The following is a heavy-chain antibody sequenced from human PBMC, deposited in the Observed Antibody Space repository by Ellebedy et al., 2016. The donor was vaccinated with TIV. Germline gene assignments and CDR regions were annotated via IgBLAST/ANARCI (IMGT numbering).Heavy chain of an antibody. CDR3: TKLRDSSGYYYQFDY. J-gene: IGHJ4*02. V-gene: IGHV3-11*01. D-gene: IGHD3-22*01. Sequence: GESLKISCAASGFPFSDYYMSWIRQAPGKGLEWVSYIGSSGGTIYYADSVTGRFTISRDNSKNTLYLQMNSLRAEDTAVYYCTKLRDSSGYYYQFDYWGQGTLVTVSS. CDR1: GFPFSDYY. CDR2: IGSSGGTI.